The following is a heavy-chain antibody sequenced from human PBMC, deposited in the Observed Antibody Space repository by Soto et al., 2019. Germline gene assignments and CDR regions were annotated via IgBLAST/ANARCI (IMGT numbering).Heavy chain of an antibody. D-gene: IGHD5-12*01. CDR1: GGSLSGYY. CDR3: ARGQVGVVATH. Sequence: QVQLQQWGAGLLKPSETLSLNCAVNGGSLSGYYWSWIRQPPGKGLEWIGEIKDGGYTNYSPSLKRRAPISPDTSNNQFSLRLNSVTAADTGLYYCARGQVGVVATHWDQGALVTVSS. CDR2: IKDGGYT. V-gene: IGHV4-34*01. J-gene: IGHJ4*02.